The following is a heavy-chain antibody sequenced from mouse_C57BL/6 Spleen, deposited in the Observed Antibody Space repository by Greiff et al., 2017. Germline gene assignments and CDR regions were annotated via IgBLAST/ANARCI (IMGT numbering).Heavy chain of an antibody. V-gene: IGHV1-18*01. J-gene: IGHJ3*01. Sequence: EVQLQQSGPELVKPGASVKIPCKASGYTFTDYNMDWVKQSHGKSLAWIGDINPNNGGTIYNQKFKGKATLTVDKSSSTAYMELRSLTSEDTAVYYCARRQDGYDGGFAYWGQGTLVTVSA. CDR1: GYTFTDYN. CDR2: INPNNGGT. D-gene: IGHD2-2*01. CDR3: ARRQDGYDGGFAY.